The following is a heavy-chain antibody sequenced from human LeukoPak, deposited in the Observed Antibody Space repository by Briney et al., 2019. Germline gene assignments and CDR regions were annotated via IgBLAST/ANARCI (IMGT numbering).Heavy chain of an antibody. J-gene: IGHJ5*02. D-gene: IGHD3-9*01. CDR3: ARDWVRAGDHYDILTGSTTNWFDP. Sequence: SETLSLTCAVYGGSFSGYYWSWIRQPPGKGLEWIGEINHSGSTNYNPSLKSRVTISVDTSKNQFSLKLSSVTAADTAVYYCARDWVRAGDHYDILTGSTTNWFDPWGQGTLVTVSS. CDR1: GGSFSGYY. V-gene: IGHV4-34*01. CDR2: INHSGST.